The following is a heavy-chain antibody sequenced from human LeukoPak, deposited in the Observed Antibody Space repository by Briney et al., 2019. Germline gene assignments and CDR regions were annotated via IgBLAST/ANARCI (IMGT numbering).Heavy chain of an antibody. J-gene: IGHJ4*02. Sequence: SSETLSLTCSVSGGSISSSGHYWGWIRQSPEKGLDWIGSIYSNGNTYCNPSVKGRVTISVDTSKNQFSLKLTSVTGAETAVYYCERSATVTTGYFDYWGRGALVTVSS. D-gene: IGHD4-17*01. CDR3: ERSATVTTGYFDY. CDR1: GGSISSSGHY. CDR2: IYSNGNT. V-gene: IGHV4-39*07.